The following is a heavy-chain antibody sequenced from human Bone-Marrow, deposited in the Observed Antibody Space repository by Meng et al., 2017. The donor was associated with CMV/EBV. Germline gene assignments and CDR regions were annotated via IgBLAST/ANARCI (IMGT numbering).Heavy chain of an antibody. CDR2: IYPGDSDT. D-gene: IGHD3-16*01. CDR1: GYSFTSYW. CDR3: ARRGDVHFTRWFDP. V-gene: IGHV5-51*01. Sequence: GGSLRLSCKGSGYSFTSYWIGWVRQMPGKGLEWMGIIYPGDSDTRYSPSCQGQVTISADKSISTAYLQWSSLKASDTAMYYCARRGDVHFTRWFDPWGQGTLVTASS. J-gene: IGHJ5*02.